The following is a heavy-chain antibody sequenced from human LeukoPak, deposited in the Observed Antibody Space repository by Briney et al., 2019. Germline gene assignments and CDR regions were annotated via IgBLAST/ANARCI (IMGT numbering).Heavy chain of an antibody. Sequence: SETLSLTCAVYGGSFSGYHWTWIRQSPGRGLEWIGDINPSGSTYYNPSLKSRLTISVDTSKDQFSLKLRSVTAADTAVYYCARGRHDITMIVVVMTSVSYYLDVWGKGTTVTVS. V-gene: IGHV4-34*01. CDR3: ARGRHDITMIVVVMTSVSYYLDV. CDR2: INPSGST. CDR1: GGSFSGYH. J-gene: IGHJ6*03. D-gene: IGHD3-22*01.